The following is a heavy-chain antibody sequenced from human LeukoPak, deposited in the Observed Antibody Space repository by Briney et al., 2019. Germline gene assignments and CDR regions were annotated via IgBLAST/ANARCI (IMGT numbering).Heavy chain of an antibody. CDR2: TYSDGST. J-gene: IGHJ4*02. D-gene: IGHD4-17*01. CDR1: GFTVSRNY. CDR3: ARDSTGLRYFDY. V-gene: IGHV3-53*01. Sequence: PGGSLRLSCAASGFTVSRNYMSWVRQAPGKGLEWVSFTYSDGSTSFTESVKGRFTISRDNSKNTLYLQMNSLRAEDTAVYYCARDSTGLRYFDYWGQGTLVTVSS.